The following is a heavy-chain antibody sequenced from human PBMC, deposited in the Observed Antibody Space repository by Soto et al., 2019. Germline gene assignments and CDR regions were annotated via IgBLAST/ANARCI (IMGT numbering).Heavy chain of an antibody. Sequence: EVQLMESGGGLVKPGGSLRLSCAASGFTFSKAWMSWVRQAPGKGLEWVGRIKSKTDGGTTDYGAPVKGRFTISRDDSKNTLYLQMNSLKTEDTAVYFCTTDPIRHYDILTGYYYFDYWGQGTLVTVSS. CDR1: GFTFSKAW. V-gene: IGHV3-15*01. CDR2: IKSKTDGGTT. D-gene: IGHD3-9*01. CDR3: TTDPIRHYDILTGYYYFDY. J-gene: IGHJ4*02.